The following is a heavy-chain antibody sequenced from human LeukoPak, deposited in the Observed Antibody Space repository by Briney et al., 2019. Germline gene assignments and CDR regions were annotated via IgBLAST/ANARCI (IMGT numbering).Heavy chain of an antibody. D-gene: IGHD5-24*01. Sequence: SETRSLTCTVSGGSISSYYWSWIRQPPGKGLEWIGYIYYSGSTNYNPSLKSRVTISVDTSKNQFSLKLSSVTAADTAVYYCARGDGYNPLDYWGQGTLVTVSS. J-gene: IGHJ4*02. CDR2: IYYSGST. V-gene: IGHV4-59*01. CDR3: ARGDGYNPLDY. CDR1: GGSISSYY.